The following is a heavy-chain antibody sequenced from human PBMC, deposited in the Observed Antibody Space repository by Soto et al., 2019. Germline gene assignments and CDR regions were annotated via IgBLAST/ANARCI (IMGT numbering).Heavy chain of an antibody. V-gene: IGHV3-15*01. Sequence: LRLSCAASGFTFSNAWMIWVRQAPLKGLEWVGRIKSKTDGGTTDYAAPVKGRFTISRDDSKNTLYLQMNSLKTEDTAVYYCTTSFGYSSGWSFDYWGQGTLVTVSS. CDR1: GFTFSNAW. D-gene: IGHD6-19*01. CDR3: TTSFGYSSGWSFDY. CDR2: IKSKTDGGTT. J-gene: IGHJ4*02.